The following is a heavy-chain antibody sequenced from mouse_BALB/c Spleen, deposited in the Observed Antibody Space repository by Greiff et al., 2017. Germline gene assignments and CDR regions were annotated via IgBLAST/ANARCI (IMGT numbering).Heavy chain of an antibody. CDR1: GYSITSDYA. CDR2: ISYSGST. CDR3: ARESGDGYFDY. D-gene: IGHD2-3*01. Sequence: EVKLMESGPGLVKPSQSLSLTCTVTGYSITSDYAWNWIRQFPGNKLEWMGYISYSGSTSYNPSLKSRISITRDTSKNQFFLQLNSVTTEDTATYYCARESGDGYFDYWGQGTTLTVSS. J-gene: IGHJ2*01. V-gene: IGHV3-2*02.